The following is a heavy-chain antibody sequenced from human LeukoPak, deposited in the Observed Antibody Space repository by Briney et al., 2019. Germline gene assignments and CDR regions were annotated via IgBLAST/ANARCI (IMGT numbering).Heavy chain of an antibody. D-gene: IGHD3-22*01. CDR1: GGTFSSYA. J-gene: IGHJ4*02. Sequence: ASVKVSCKASGGTFSSYAISWVRQAPGQGLEWMGGIIPIFGTANYAQKFQGRVTITADESTSTAYMELSSLRSEDTAVYYCATWLYYYDSSGYYNYWGQGTLVTVSS. CDR3: ATWLYYYDSSGYYNY. V-gene: IGHV1-69*13. CDR2: IIPIFGTA.